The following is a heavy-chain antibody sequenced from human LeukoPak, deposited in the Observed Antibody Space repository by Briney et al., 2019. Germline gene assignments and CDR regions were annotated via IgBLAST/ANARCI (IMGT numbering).Heavy chain of an antibody. CDR2: TYYNGST. J-gene: IGHJ5*02. D-gene: IGHD3-10*01. Sequence: SQTLSLTCTVSGGSISSGDYYWSWIRLPPGKGLEWIGYTYYNGSTYYNPSLKSRVTISVDTSKNQFSLKLSSVTAADTAVYYCARTSLGGAWFDPWGQGTLVTVSS. CDR1: GGSISSGDYY. CDR3: ARTSLGGAWFDP. V-gene: IGHV4-30-4*08.